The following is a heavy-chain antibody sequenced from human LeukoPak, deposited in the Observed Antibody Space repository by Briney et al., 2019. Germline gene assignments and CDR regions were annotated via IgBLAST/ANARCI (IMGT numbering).Heavy chain of an antibody. CDR2: ISSSSSYK. V-gene: IGHV3-21*01. J-gene: IGHJ4*02. Sequence: KSGGSLRLSCAASGFTFSSYNMNWVRQAPGKGLEWVSFISSSSSYKYCADSLKGRLTISRDNAKKSLYLQMNSLRAEDTAVYYCANGRGYSYGLDYWGQGTLVTVSS. D-gene: IGHD5-18*01. CDR1: GFTFSSYN. CDR3: ANGRGYSYGLDY.